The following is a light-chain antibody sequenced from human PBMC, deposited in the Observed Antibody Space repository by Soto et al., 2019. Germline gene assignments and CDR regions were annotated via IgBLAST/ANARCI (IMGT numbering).Light chain of an antibody. V-gene: IGKV3-20*01. J-gene: IGKJ3*01. CDR2: SAC. CDR1: QSVSSSY. Sequence: EIVLTQSPGTLSLSPGERATLSCRASQSVSSSYLAWYQQKPGQAPRLLIYSACSRATGIPDRFSGSGSGTDFTITISRLEPQDFAVYYCQQYDSSRFTFGPGTKVDIK. CDR3: QQYDSSRFT.